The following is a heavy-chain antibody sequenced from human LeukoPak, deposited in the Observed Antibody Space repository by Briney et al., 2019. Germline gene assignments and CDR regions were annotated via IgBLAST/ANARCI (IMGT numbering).Heavy chain of an antibody. D-gene: IGHD6-13*01. CDR3: ARGAEAETSPLDF. J-gene: IGHJ4*02. CDR2: INPKSGAA. CDR1: GYIFSDYY. V-gene: IGHV1-2*02. Sequence: ASVKVSCKASGYIFSDYYMHWVRQAPGRGLEWLGWINPKSGAADYAQQFRGRVTMTRDTSINTDYMEMKRVTSDDTAVYYCARGAEAETSPLDFWGQGTLVIVS.